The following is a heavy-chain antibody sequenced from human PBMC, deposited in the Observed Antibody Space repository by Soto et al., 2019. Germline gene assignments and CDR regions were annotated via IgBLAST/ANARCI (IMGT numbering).Heavy chain of an antibody. D-gene: IGHD6-13*01. CDR1: GFTFSTYS. J-gene: IGHJ5*02. V-gene: IGHV3-48*01. Sequence: EVQLVESGGGLVQPGGSLRLSCAASGFTFSTYSMNWVRRAPGKGLEWVSYISSSTIYYADSVKGRFTISRDNAKNSLYLQMNSLRAEDTAVYYCAGQGVSRRNWVDPWGEGTLVTVSS. CDR3: AGQGVSRRNWVDP. CDR2: ISSSTI.